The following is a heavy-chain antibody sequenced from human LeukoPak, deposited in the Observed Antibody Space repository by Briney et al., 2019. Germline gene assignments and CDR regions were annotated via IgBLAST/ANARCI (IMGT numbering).Heavy chain of an antibody. D-gene: IGHD6-13*01. V-gene: IGHV1-24*01. CDR3: ARSLYSTKRFDP. Sequence: GASVKVSCKVSGYTLTELSMHWVRQAPGKGLEWMGGFDPEDGETIYAQKFQGRVTITADESTSTAYMELSSLRSEDTAVYYCARSLYSTKRFDPWGQGTPVTVSS. J-gene: IGHJ5*02. CDR2: FDPEDGET. CDR1: GYTLTELS.